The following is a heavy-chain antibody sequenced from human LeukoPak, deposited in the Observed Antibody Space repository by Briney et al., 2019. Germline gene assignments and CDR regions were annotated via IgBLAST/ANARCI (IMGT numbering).Heavy chain of an antibody. D-gene: IGHD3-22*01. J-gene: IGHJ4*02. CDR2: IYYSGST. V-gene: IGHV4-59*01. CDR3: ATGYYCDSSAFFDY. Sequence: PSETLSLTCTVSGGSISSYYWSWIRQPPGKGLEWIGYIYYSGSTNYNPSLKSRVTISVDTSKNQFSLKLSSVTAADTAVYYCATGYYCDSSAFFDYWGQGTLVTVSS. CDR1: GGSISSYY.